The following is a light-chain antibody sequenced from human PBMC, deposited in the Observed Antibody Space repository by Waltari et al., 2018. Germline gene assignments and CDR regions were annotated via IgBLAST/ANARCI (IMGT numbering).Light chain of an antibody. CDR1: QSVSRA. J-gene: IGKJ1*01. Sequence: EIVLTQSPGTLSLSPGERAPLSCRASQSVSRALAWYQQNPGQAPRHLIDGASNRATGIPDRFSGSGSGTDFSLIISRLEPEDFAVYYCQHYVSLPVTFGQGTKVEIK. V-gene: IGKV3-20*01. CDR3: QHYVSLPVT. CDR2: GAS.